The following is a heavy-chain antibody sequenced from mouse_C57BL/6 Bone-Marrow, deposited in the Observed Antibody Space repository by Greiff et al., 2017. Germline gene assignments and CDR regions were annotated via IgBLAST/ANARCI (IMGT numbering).Heavy chain of an antibody. CDR2: IDPEIGDT. Sequence: EVQLQQSGAELVRPGASVKLSCTASGFNIKDYYIHWVKQRPEQGLEWIGWIDPEIGDTEYASKFQGKATITSDTSSNTAYLKLSSLTSDDTAVYYCSSFVVTYFDFWGRGTPLTVAS. CDR3: SSFVVTYFDF. V-gene: IGHV14-4*01. J-gene: IGHJ2*01. CDR1: GFNIKDYY. D-gene: IGHD2-12*01.